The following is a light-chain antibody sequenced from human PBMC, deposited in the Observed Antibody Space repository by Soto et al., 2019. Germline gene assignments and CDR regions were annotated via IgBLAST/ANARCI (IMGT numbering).Light chain of an antibody. CDR3: MIWHSSAYV. J-gene: IGLJ1*01. Sequence: QSVLTQPSSLSASPGASASLTCTLPSGINVGTYRIYWYQQKPGSPPQYLLNYKSDSDKQQGSGVPSRFSGSKDVSANAGILLVSGLQSEDEADYYCMIWHSSAYVFGTGTKLTVL. V-gene: IGLV5-45*03. CDR1: SGINVGTYR. CDR2: YKSDSDK.